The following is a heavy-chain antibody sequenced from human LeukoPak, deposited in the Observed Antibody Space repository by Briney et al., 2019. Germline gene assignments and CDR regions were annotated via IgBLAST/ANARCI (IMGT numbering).Heavy chain of an antibody. J-gene: IGHJ4*02. V-gene: IGHV1-69*05. CDR3: ARVTYYYDSSGYQDY. CDR1: GGTFSSYA. CDR2: IIPIFGTA. Sequence: SVKVSCKASGGTFSSYAISWVRQAPGQGLEWMGRIIPIFGTANYAQKFQGRVTITTDESTSTAYMELSSLRSEDTAVYYCARVTYYYDSSGYQDYWGQGTLVTVSS. D-gene: IGHD3-22*01.